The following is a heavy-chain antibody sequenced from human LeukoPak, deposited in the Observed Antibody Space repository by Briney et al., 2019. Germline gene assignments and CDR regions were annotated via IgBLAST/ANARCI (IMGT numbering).Heavy chain of an antibody. Sequence: GGSLRLSCAASGFTFSSYSMNWVRQAPGKGLEWVSSISSSSSYIYYADSVKGRFTISRDNAKNSLYLQMNSLRAEDTALYYCAKEQVMVRGVITHWGQGTLVTVSS. CDR1: GFTFSSYS. CDR3: AKEQVMVRGVITH. V-gene: IGHV3-21*04. CDR2: ISSSSSYI. D-gene: IGHD3-10*01. J-gene: IGHJ4*02.